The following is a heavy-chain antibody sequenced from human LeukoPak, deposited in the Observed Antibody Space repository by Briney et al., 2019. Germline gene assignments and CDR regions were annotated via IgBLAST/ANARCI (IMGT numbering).Heavy chain of an antibody. CDR3: ASSTSRKDNWFDP. CDR1: GYTFTGYD. CDR2: MNPNSGNT. V-gene: IGHV1-8*01. D-gene: IGHD2-2*01. Sequence: ASVTVSCKASGYTFTGYDINWVRQATGQGLEWMGWMNPNSGNTGYAQKFQGRVTMTRNTSISTAYMELSSLRSEDTAVYYCASSTSRKDNWFDPWGQGTLVTVSS. J-gene: IGHJ5*02.